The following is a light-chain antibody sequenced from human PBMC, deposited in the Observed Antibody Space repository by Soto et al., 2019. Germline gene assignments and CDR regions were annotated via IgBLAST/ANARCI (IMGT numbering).Light chain of an antibody. J-gene: IGKJ1*01. CDR2: GAS. Sequence: EIVLTQSPGTLSLSPGERTTLSCRASQSVSSNFLDWYQQKPGQAPRLLIYGASSRATGIPDRFSGSGSGTDFTLTISRLEPEDFAVYYCQQYETSPRTSGQGTKVEI. CDR3: QQYETSPRT. V-gene: IGKV3-20*01. CDR1: QSVSSNF.